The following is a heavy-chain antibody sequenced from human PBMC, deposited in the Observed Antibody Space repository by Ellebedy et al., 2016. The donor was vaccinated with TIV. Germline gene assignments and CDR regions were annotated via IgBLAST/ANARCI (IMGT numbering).Heavy chain of an antibody. Sequence: AASVKVSCKASGYSFINFFFSWVRQAPGQGLEWMGWISGYNGDTNYAQNLQGRLTLTTDTSTSTAYMELRSLTYDETAFYYCARLDSYKLDSWGQGTLVSVST. J-gene: IGHJ4*02. CDR3: ARLDSYKLDS. D-gene: IGHD5-24*01. V-gene: IGHV1-18*01. CDR1: GYSFINFF. CDR2: ISGYNGDT.